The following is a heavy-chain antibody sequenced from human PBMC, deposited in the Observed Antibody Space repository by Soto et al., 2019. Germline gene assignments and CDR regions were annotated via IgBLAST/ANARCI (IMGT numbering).Heavy chain of an antibody. V-gene: IGHV1-18*01. J-gene: IGHJ5*02. CDR2: ISAYNGNT. D-gene: IGHD3-3*01. Sequence: GASVKVSCKASGYTFTSYGISWVRQAPGQGLEWMGWISAYNGNTNYAQKLQGRVTMTTDTSTSTAYMELRSLRSDDTAVYYCARDRKRFLEWTNNWFDPWGQGTLVTVSS. CDR1: GYTFTSYG. CDR3: ARDRKRFLEWTNNWFDP.